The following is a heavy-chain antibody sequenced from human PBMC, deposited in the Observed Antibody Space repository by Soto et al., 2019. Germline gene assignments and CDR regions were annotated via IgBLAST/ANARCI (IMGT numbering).Heavy chain of an antibody. J-gene: IGHJ4*02. V-gene: IGHV1-69*02. D-gene: IGHD3-10*01. CDR2: IIPMLGMS. CDR1: GDTFNFYT. CDR3: ATNYGSGSTHFDY. Sequence: QVQLVQSGAEVKKPGSPVRVSCTASGDTFNFYTISWVRQVPGQGPEWMGRIIPMLGMSNYAQKFQGRVTIMADKSTITVYMNLSGLTSEDTAVYYCATNYGSGSTHFDYWGQGTLVTV.